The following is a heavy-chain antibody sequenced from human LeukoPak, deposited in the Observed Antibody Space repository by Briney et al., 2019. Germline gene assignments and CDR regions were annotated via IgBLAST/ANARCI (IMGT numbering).Heavy chain of an antibody. CDR3: ARDRYYYDSSARYFDY. CDR1: GGSINSYY. CDR2: ISYSGTT. J-gene: IGHJ4*02. D-gene: IGHD3-22*01. V-gene: IGHV4-59*01. Sequence: SETLSLTCTVSGGSINSYYWSWIRQAPGKGLEWIGYISYSGTTNYNPSLKSRLSMSVDTSKNQFSLKLSSVTAADTAVYFCARDRYYYDSSARYFDYWGQGTLVTVSS.